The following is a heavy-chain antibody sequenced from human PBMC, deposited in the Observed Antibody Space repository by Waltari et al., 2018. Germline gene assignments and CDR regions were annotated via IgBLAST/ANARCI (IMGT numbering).Heavy chain of an antibody. D-gene: IGHD2-2*01. J-gene: IGHJ4*02. CDR1: GFTFSSYE. Sequence: EVQLVESGGGLVQPGGSLRLSCAASGFTFSSYEMNWVRQAPGKGLEWVSYISSSGRTIYYADSVKGRFTISRDNAKNSLYLQMNSLRAEDTAVYYCARGKDYCSSTSCYFDYWGQGTLVTVSS. CDR2: ISSSGRTI. CDR3: ARGKDYCSSTSCYFDY. V-gene: IGHV3-48*03.